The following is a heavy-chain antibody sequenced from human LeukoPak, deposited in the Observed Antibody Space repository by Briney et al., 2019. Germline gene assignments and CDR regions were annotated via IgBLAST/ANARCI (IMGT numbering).Heavy chain of an antibody. V-gene: IGHV4-34*01. J-gene: IGHJ4*02. Sequence: SETLSLTCAVYGGSFSGYYWSWIRQPPGKGLEWIGEINHSGSTNYNPSLKSRVTISVDTSKNQFSLKLSSVTAADTAVYYCATSIEGSYWGQGTLVTVSS. CDR2: INHSGST. CDR3: ATSIEGSY. CDR1: GGSFSGYY. D-gene: IGHD3-10*01.